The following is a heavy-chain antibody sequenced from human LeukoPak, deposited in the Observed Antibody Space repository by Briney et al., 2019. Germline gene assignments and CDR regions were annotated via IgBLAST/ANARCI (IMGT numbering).Heavy chain of an antibody. CDR2: LYSGGNT. D-gene: IGHD3-22*01. V-gene: IGHV3-53*01. CDR1: GFTVSSNY. CDR3: ARGWVDYSHSSGLPYFYYYMDV. J-gene: IGHJ6*03. Sequence: GGSLRLSCVASGFTVSSNYMSWVRQAPGKGLEWVSVLYSGGNTFSADSVKGRFTISRDNSRNTLYLQMDSLRAEDTAVYYCARGWVDYSHSSGLPYFYYYMDVWGEGTTVSVSS.